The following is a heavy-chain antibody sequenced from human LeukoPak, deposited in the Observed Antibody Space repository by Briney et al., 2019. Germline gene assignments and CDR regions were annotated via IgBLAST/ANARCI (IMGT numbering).Heavy chain of an antibody. Sequence: GGSLRLSCGASGFTFSSYAMSWVRQAPGKGLEWVSTINHNGDNTYYADSVKGRFTISRDNFKNTPYLQMNSLRAEDTAVYYCAKALANRGQGTLVTVSS. CDR1: GFTFSSYA. J-gene: IGHJ4*02. CDR2: INHNGDNT. D-gene: IGHD1-14*01. CDR3: AKALAN. V-gene: IGHV3-23*01.